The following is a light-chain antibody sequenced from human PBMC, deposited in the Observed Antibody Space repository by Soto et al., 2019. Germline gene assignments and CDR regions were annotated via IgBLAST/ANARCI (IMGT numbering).Light chain of an antibody. CDR3: QVWDSSSDRHSVV. V-gene: IGLV3-21*02. CDR2: DDS. J-gene: IGLJ2*01. Sequence: SYELTQPPSVSVAPGQTARITWGGNNIGSKSVHWYQQKPGQAPVLVVHDDSDRPSGIPERFSGSNSRNTATLTISRVEAGDEADYYCQVWDSSSDRHSVVFGGGTKLTVL. CDR1: NIGSKS.